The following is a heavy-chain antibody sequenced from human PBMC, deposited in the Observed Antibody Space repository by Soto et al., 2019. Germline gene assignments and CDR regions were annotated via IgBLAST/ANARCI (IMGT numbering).Heavy chain of an antibody. CDR1: GGSIDSAGSY. D-gene: IGHD2-15*01. J-gene: IGHJ4*02. V-gene: IGHV4-31*11. CDR3: ARYSSGGTCYDRIDY. Sequence: QVQLQESGPGLVRPSQTLSLTCAVSGGSIDSAGSYWSWLRQIPGRGPEWIGHIYPGGTTDYNPSLKSRITMSVDTSKNQFSLELNSVTAADTSVYYCARYSSGGTCYDRIDYWGQGTLVTVSS. CDR2: IYPGGTT.